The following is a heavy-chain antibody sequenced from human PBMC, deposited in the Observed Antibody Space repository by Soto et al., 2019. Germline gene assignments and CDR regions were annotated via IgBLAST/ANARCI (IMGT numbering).Heavy chain of an antibody. J-gene: IGHJ5*02. V-gene: IGHV4-30-2*01. CDR2: IYHSGST. Sequence: SETLSLTCAVSGGSISSGGYSWSWIRQPPGKGQEWIGYIYHSGSTYYSPSPKSRVTISVDRSKNQFSLKLSSVTAADTAVYYCARALWGPAGHINWFDPWGQGTLVTVSS. D-gene: IGHD2-2*01. CDR1: GGSISSGGYS. CDR3: ARALWGPAGHINWFDP.